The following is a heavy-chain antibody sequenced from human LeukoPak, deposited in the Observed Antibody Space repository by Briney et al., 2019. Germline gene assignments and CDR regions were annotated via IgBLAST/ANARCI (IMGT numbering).Heavy chain of an antibody. V-gene: IGHV3-48*04. CDR3: AREKAVGATLYDAFDI. CDR1: GFTFSSYS. D-gene: IGHD1-26*01. Sequence: GGSLRLSCAASGFTFSSYSMNCVRHAPGKAREWVSYISSSSSNIYYADSVKGRFTISRDNAKNSLYLQMNSLRAEDTAVYYCAREKAVGATLYDAFDIWGQGTMVTVSS. J-gene: IGHJ3*02. CDR2: ISSSSSNI.